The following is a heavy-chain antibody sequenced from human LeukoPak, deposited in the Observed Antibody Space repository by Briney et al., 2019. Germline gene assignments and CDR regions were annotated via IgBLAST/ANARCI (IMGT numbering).Heavy chain of an antibody. CDR2: ISAYNGNT. J-gene: IGHJ4*02. V-gene: IGHV1-18*01. CDR1: SYTFTNYA. D-gene: IGHD3-9*01. CDR3: ARHAPPDNYFDC. Sequence: ASVKVSCKASSYTFTNYAISWVRQAPGQGLEWMGWISAYNGNTNYAQKLQGRVTITADESTSTAYMELSSLRSEDTAVYYCARHAPPDNYFDCWGQGTLVTVSS.